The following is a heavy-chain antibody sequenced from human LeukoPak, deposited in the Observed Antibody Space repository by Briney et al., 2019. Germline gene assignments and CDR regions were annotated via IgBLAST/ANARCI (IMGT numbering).Heavy chain of an antibody. D-gene: IGHD4-17*01. CDR2: IDPSSTYI. V-gene: IGHV3-21*01. CDR3: TRGSYGDYEY. Sequence: GGSLRLSCAPSDFRVTSYYMGWVRQAPGKGLEWVSSIDPSSTYIYYADSVKGRFTISRDNAQNSLYLQMDSLRAEDTAVYYCTRGSYGDYEYWGQGTLVTVSS. J-gene: IGHJ4*02. CDR1: DFRVTSYY.